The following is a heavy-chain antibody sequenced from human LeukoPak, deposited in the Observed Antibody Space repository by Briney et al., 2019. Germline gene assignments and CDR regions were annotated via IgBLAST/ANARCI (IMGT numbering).Heavy chain of an antibody. CDR1: GGSFSGYY. CDR2: INHSGSN. V-gene: IGHV4-34*01. Sequence: SETLSLTCAVYGGSFSGYYWSWIRQPPGKGLEWIGEINHSGSNNYNPSLKSRVTISVDTSKNQFSLKLSSVTAADTAVYYCARASGYYYDSSGYPSPDAFDIWGQGTMVTVSS. J-gene: IGHJ3*02. D-gene: IGHD3-22*01. CDR3: ARASGYYYDSSGYPSPDAFDI.